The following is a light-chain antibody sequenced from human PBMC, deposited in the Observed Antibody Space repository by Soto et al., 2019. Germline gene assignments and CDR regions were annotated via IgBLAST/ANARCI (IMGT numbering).Light chain of an antibody. CDR3: CSYAGSNHWV. CDR1: SSDVGSYNF. J-gene: IGLJ3*02. Sequence: QSALTQPASVAGSPGQSITISCTGTSSDVGSYNFVSWYHQHPGKAPKLMIYEVSKRPSGASNRFSGSKYGNTASLTISGLQAEDEADYYCCSYAGSNHWVFGGGTKLTVL. V-gene: IGLV2-23*02. CDR2: EVS.